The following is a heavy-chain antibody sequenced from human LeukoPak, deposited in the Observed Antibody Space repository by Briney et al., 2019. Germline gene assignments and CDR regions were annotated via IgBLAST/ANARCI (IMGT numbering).Heavy chain of an antibody. D-gene: IGHD6-13*01. CDR3: ARAPWGAAAGIYYHNGMDV. Sequence: SETLSLTCTVSGGSISSYYWSWIRQPAGKGLEWIGRIYTSGSTNYNPSLKSRVTMSVDTSKNQFSLKLSSVTAADTAVYYCARAPWGAAAGIYYHNGMDVWGQGTTVNVSS. V-gene: IGHV4-4*07. CDR1: GGSISSYY. J-gene: IGHJ6*02. CDR2: IYTSGST.